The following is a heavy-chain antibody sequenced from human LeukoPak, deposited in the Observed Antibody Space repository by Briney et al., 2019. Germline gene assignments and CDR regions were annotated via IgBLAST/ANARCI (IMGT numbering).Heavy chain of an antibody. D-gene: IGHD5-24*01. J-gene: IGHJ3*02. CDR2: IKQDGSDK. V-gene: IGHV3-7*01. CDR3: ARDRLERNGAFDI. CDR1: GFTFSSYW. Sequence: GGSLRLSCAASGFTFSSYWMTWVRQAPGKGLEWVANIKQDGSDKYYVDSVKGRFTISRDNAKNSLYLQMNSLRAKDTAVYYCARDRLERNGAFDIWGQGTMVTVSS.